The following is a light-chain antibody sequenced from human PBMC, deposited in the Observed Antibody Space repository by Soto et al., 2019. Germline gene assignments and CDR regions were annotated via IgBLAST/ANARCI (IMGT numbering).Light chain of an antibody. CDR1: QTMSSW. Sequence: DIQMTQSPSTLSGSVGDRVTITCRASQTMSSWLAWYQQKPGKAPKLLIYKASTLKSGVPSRFSGSGSGTEFTLTISSLQPDDFATYYCQHYNSYSEAFGQGTKVDI. J-gene: IGKJ1*01. CDR2: KAS. CDR3: QHYNSYSEA. V-gene: IGKV1-5*03.